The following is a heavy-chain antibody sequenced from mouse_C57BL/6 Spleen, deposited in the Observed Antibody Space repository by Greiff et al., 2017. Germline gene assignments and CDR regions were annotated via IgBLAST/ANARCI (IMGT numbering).Heavy chain of an antibody. D-gene: IGHD3-3*01. CDR3: AMEGKWGWDY. CDR2: IHPSDSDT. J-gene: IGHJ2*01. V-gene: IGHV1-74*01. Sequence: QVHVKQPGAELVKPGASVKVSCKASGYTFTSYWMHWVKQRPGQGLEWIGRIHPSDSDTNYNQKFKGKATLTVDKSSSTAYMQLCSLTSEDSAVCYWAMEGKWGWDYWGQGPTLTVSS. CDR1: GYTFTSYW.